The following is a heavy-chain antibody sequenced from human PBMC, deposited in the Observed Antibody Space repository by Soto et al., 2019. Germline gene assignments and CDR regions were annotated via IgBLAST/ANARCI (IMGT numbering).Heavy chain of an antibody. CDR3: AKESKRITIFGVVPKQPNYFDV. CDR1: GFTFSNAW. CDR2: IKSRGDGGTT. D-gene: IGHD3-3*01. J-gene: IGHJ4*02. Sequence: PGGSLRLSCAASGFTFSNAWMSWVRQAPGKGLEWVGRIKSRGDGGTTDYAAPVKGRFTISRDNSKNTLYLQMNSLRAEDTAVYYCAKESKRITIFGVVPKQPNYFDVWGQGTLVTVSS. V-gene: IGHV3-15*01.